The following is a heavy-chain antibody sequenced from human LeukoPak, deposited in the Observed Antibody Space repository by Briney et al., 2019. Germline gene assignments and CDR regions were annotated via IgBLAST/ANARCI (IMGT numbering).Heavy chain of an antibody. CDR1: GFRFSSYW. J-gene: IGHJ6*04. Sequence: GGSLRLSCAASGFRFSSYWMHWVRQAPGKGLVGVSRINSDGSSTSYAASVKGRFTISRDNDKNTLYLQMSSLRAEDTAVYYCVTTVIATMDVWGKGTTVTVSS. CDR2: INSDGSST. D-gene: IGHD4-17*01. V-gene: IGHV3-74*01. CDR3: VTTVIATMDV.